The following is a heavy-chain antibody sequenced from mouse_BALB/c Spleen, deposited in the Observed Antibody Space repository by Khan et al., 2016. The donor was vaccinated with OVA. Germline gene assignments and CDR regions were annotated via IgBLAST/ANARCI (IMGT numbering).Heavy chain of an antibody. CDR1: GYSITSGYG. J-gene: IGHJ2*01. CDR3: ARTARIKY. CDR2: ISNSGST. V-gene: IGHV3-2*02. Sequence: VQLKESGPGLVKPSQSLSLTCTVTGYSITSGYGWNWIRKFPGNKLEWMGYISNSGSTNYKPSLKSRISITRDTSKNQFFMQLNSVTTEDTATYYCARTARIKYWGQGTTLTVSS. D-gene: IGHD1-2*01.